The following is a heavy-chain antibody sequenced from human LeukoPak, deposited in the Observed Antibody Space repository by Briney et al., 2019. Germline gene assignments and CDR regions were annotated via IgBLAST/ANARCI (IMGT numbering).Heavy chain of an antibody. CDR1: EFTFSSYA. Sequence: PGGSLRLSCAASEFTFSSYAMSWVRQAPGKGLEWVSGISGSGVSTYYVDSVQGRFTISRDSSKNTLYLQMNSLRVEDTAVYYCAKLAASMVASNYFDYWGQGTLVTVSS. CDR3: AKLAASMVASNYFDY. D-gene: IGHD4/OR15-4a*01. CDR2: ISGSGVST. J-gene: IGHJ4*02. V-gene: IGHV3-23*01.